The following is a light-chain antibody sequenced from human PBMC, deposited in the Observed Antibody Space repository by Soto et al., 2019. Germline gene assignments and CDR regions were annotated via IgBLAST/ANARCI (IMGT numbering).Light chain of an antibody. V-gene: IGKV1-27*01. CDR2: AAS. J-gene: IGKJ1*01. CDR1: QDISNY. CDR3: QKYDSAFRRT. Sequence: DIQMTQSPSSLSASVGDRVTITCRASQDISNYLAWYQQKPGKVPKLLIYAASTLQSGVPSRFSGSGSGTDFTLTISSLQPEDVATYYCQKYDSAFRRTFGQGTKVEIK.